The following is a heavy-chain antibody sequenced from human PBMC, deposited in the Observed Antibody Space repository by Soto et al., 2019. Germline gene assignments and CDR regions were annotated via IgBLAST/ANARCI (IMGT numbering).Heavy chain of an antibody. J-gene: IGHJ6*02. CDR3: AKDLRDCSRGSCYSFNDYYYGMDV. CDR1: GFTFSSYA. CDR2: ISGSGGST. V-gene: IGHV3-23*01. D-gene: IGHD2-15*01. Sequence: PGGSLRLSCAASGFTFSSYAMSWVRQAPGKGLEWVSAISGSGGSTYYADSVKGRFTISRDNSKNTLYLQMNSLRAEDTAVYYCAKDLRDCSRGSCYSFNDYYYGMDVRGQGTTVSVSS.